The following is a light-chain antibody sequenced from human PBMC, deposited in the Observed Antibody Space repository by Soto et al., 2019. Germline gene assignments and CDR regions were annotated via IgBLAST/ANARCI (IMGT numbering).Light chain of an antibody. CDR1: QSVRSN. V-gene: IGKV3-15*01. CDR3: QQYNQWYS. J-gene: IGKJ2*01. CDR2: DAS. Sequence: EIVMTQSPATLSVSPGERATLSRRARQSVRSNLAWYQQKPGQAPRLLIYDASTRATGIPARFSGSGSGTEFTLTISSLQSEDSALYYCQQYNQWYSFAQGTKVDIK.